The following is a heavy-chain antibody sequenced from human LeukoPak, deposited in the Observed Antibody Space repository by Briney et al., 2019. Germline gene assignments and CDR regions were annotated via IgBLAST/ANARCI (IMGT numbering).Heavy chain of an antibody. J-gene: IGHJ6*03. CDR3: ARDADIVVAGTDYMDV. Sequence: PSETLSLTCTVSGYSISSGYYWGWIRQPPGKGLEWIGSIYHSGSTYYNPSLKSRVTISVDTSKNQFSLKLSSVTAADTAVYYCARDADIVVAGTDYMDVWGKGTTVTVSS. D-gene: IGHD2-15*01. V-gene: IGHV4-38-2*02. CDR2: IYHSGST. CDR1: GYSISSGYY.